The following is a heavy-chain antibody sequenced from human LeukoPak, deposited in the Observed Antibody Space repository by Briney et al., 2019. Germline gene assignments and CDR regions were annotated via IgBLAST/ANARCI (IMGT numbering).Heavy chain of an antibody. CDR3: ARDHSYSSGWYYFDY. D-gene: IGHD6-19*01. CDR1: GGTFSSYA. V-gene: IGHV1-3*01. Sequence: ASVKVSCKASGGTFSSYAISWVRQAPGQRLEWMGWINAGNGNTKYSQKFQGRVTITRDTSASTAYMELSSLRSEDTAVYYCARDHSYSSGWYYFDYWGQGTLVTVSS. CDR2: INAGNGNT. J-gene: IGHJ4*02.